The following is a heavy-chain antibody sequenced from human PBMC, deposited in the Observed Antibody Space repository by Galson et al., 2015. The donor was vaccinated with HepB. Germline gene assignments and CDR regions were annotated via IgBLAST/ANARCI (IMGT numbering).Heavy chain of an antibody. CDR2: INHSGST. CDR1: GGSFSGYY. J-gene: IGHJ4*02. Sequence: TLSLTCAVYGGSFSGYYWSWIRQPPGKGLEWIGEINHSGSTNYNPSLKSRVTISVDTSKNQFSLKLSSVTAADTAVYYCARLVVRGVIKDYWGQGTLVTVSS. D-gene: IGHD3-10*01. V-gene: IGHV4-34*01. CDR3: ARLVVRGVIKDY.